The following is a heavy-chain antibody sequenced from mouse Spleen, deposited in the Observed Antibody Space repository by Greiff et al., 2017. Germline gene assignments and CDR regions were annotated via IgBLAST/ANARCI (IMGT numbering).Heavy chain of an antibody. V-gene: IGHV3-6*01. D-gene: IGHD1-1*01. CDR1: GYSITSGYY. CDR3: ARGGYYYGSPYAMDY. Sequence: EVQLQQSGPGLVKPSQSLSLTCSVTGYSITSGYYWNWIRQFPGNKLEWMGYISYDGSNNYNPSLKNRISITRDTSKNQFFLKLNSVTTEDTATYYCARGGYYYGSPYAMDYWGQGTSVTVSS. CDR2: ISYDGSN. J-gene: IGHJ4*01.